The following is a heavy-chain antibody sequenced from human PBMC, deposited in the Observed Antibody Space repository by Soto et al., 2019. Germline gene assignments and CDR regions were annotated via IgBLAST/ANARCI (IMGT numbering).Heavy chain of an antibody. CDR3: ARRLRPRRLILPATAIPRFDY. J-gene: IGHJ4*02. V-gene: IGHV4-34*01. CDR2: INHRGST. D-gene: IGHD2-2*02. CDR1: GGSFSGYY. Sequence: SETLSLTCAVYGGSFSGYYWSWIRQPPGKGLEWIGEINHRGSTNYNPSLKSRVTISVDTSKNQFSLKLSSVTAADTAVYYCARRLRPRRLILPATAIPRFDYLGPGTLVTDSS.